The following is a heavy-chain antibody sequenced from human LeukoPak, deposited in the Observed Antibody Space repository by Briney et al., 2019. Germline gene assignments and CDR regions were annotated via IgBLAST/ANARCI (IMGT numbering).Heavy chain of an antibody. J-gene: IGHJ4*02. V-gene: IGHV3-9*01. CDR1: GFTFDDYA. D-gene: IGHD3-10*01. CDR2: ITWNSGSI. Sequence: GGSLRLSCAASGFTFDDYAMHWVRQAPGKGLEWVSGITWNSGSIAYADSVKGRFTISRDNAKNSLYLQMNSLRAEDTALYYCAKGLRITMVRGGFDYWGQGTLVTVSS. CDR3: AKGLRITMVRGGFDY.